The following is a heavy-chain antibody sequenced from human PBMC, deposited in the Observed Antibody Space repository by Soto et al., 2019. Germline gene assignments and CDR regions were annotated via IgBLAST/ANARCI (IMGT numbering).Heavy chain of an antibody. CDR1: GGSISSYY. J-gene: IGHJ4*02. V-gene: IGHV4-59*08. CDR2: IYYSWGS. Sequence: PSETLSLTCTVSGGSISSYYWSWIRQPPGKGLEWIGYIYYSWGSNYNPPLKSRVAISVDTSKNQFSLKLSSVTAADTAVYYCARRYGYSFDYWGQGTLVTVSS. D-gene: IGHD1-1*01. CDR3: ARRYGYSFDY.